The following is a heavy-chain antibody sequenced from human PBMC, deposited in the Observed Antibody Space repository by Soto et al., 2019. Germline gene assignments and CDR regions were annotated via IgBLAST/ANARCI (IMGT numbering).Heavy chain of an antibody. CDR3: ARDLPGTIVVAFDP. Sequence: ASVKVSCKTSGYTFSNYGITWVRQAPGQPLEWLGWISLYSDGTNYAQKFQGRVSMTTDTSTTTAYMELRSVTAADTAVYYCARDLPGTIVVAFDPWGQGTLVTVSS. J-gene: IGHJ5*02. D-gene: IGHD3-16*02. CDR1: GYTFSNYG. CDR2: ISLYSDGT. V-gene: IGHV1-18*01.